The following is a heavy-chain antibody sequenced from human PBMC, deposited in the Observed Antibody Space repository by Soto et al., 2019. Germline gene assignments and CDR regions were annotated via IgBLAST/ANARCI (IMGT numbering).Heavy chain of an antibody. CDR2: ISGSGGST. Sequence: GGSLRLSCAASGFTFSSYAMNWVRQAQGKGLEWVSAISGSGGSTYCADSVKGRLTISRDNSKNTLYLQMNSLRADDTAVYYCSKATYYYDSSGYYPFDYWGQGTLVTVSS. CDR3: SKATYYYDSSGYYPFDY. J-gene: IGHJ4*02. V-gene: IGHV3-23*01. CDR1: GFTFSSYA. D-gene: IGHD3-22*01.